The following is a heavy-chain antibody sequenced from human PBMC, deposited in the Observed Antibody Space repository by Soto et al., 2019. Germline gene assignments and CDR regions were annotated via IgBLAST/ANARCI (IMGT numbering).Heavy chain of an antibody. J-gene: IGHJ6*02. CDR1: GGSISSSSYY. D-gene: IGHD3-22*01. Sequence: SETLSLPCTVSGGSISSSSYYWGWIRQPPGKGLEWIGSIYYSGSTYYNPSLKSRVTISVDTSKNQFSLKLSSVTAADTAVYYCARQSEDSSALGYYYYYGMDVWGQGTTATVSS. CDR3: ARQSEDSSALGYYYYYGMDV. V-gene: IGHV4-39*01. CDR2: IYYSGST.